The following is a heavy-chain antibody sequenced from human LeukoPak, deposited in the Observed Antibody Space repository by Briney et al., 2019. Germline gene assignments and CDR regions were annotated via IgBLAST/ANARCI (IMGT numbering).Heavy chain of an antibody. CDR3: AREGTDYYDSGGCLDY. CDR2: INPNSGGT. CDR1: GYTFTGYY. D-gene: IGHD3-22*01. V-gene: IGHV1-2*02. Sequence: ASVKVSCKASGYTFTGYYMHWVRQAPGQGLEWMGWINPNSGGTNYAQKFQGRVTMTRDTSISTAYMELSRLRSDDTAVYYCAREGTDYYDSGGCLDYWGQGTLVTVSS. J-gene: IGHJ4*02.